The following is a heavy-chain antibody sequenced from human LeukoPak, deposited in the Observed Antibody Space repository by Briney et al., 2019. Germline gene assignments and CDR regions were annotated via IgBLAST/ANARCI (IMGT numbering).Heavy chain of an antibody. CDR2: IYHSGST. Sequence: SETLCLTCTVSGYSISSGYYWGWIRQPPGKGREWSGRIYHSGSTYYNPSLKSRVTISVDTSKNQFSPKLSSVTAADTAVYYCAGGGATTGYYYFEYFHHWGQGTLVAVSS. J-gene: IGHJ1*01. CDR3: AGGGATTGYYYFEYFHH. D-gene: IGHD3-22*01. CDR1: GYSISSGYY. V-gene: IGHV4-38-2*02.